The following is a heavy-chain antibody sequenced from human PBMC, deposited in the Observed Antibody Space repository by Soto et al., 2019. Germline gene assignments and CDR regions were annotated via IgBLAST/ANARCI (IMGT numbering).Heavy chain of an antibody. D-gene: IGHD2-2*01. J-gene: IGHJ6*02. CDR2: ISAYNGNT. CDR3: ARQGVQVPAAINYYYYYGMDV. Sequence: ASVKVSCKASGYTFTSYGISWVRQVPGQGLEWMGWISAYNGNTNYAQKLQGRVTMTTDTSTSTAYMELRSLRSDDTAVYYCARQGVQVPAAINYYYYYGMDVWGQGTTVTVS. V-gene: IGHV1-18*04. CDR1: GYTFTSYG.